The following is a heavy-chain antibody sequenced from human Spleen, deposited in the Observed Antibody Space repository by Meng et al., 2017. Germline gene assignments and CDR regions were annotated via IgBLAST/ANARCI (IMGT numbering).Heavy chain of an antibody. Sequence: GSLRLSCAVYGGSISGYYWSWIRQPPGKGLEWIGEINQSGSASYNPSLKSRVTISVDTSKNQFSLKLSSVTAADTAVYCCARPYRSGWYGVFDIWGQATMVTVSS. V-gene: IGHV4-34*01. CDR2: INQSGSA. D-gene: IGHD6-19*01. CDR1: GGSISGYY. J-gene: IGHJ3*02. CDR3: ARPYRSGWYGVFDI.